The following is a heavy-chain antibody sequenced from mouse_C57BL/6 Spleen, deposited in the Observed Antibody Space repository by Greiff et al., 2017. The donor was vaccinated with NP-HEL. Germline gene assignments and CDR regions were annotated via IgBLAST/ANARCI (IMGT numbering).Heavy chain of an antibody. CDR2: ISNGGGST. J-gene: IGHJ1*03. CDR1: GFTFSDYY. Sequence: EVQGVESGGGLVQPGGSLKLSCAASGFTFSDYYMYWVRQTPEKRLEWVAYISNGGGSTYYPDTVKGRFTISRDNAKNTLYLQMSRLKSEDTAMYYCARNWDVGWYFDVWGTGTTVTVSS. V-gene: IGHV5-12*01. D-gene: IGHD4-1*01. CDR3: ARNWDVGWYFDV.